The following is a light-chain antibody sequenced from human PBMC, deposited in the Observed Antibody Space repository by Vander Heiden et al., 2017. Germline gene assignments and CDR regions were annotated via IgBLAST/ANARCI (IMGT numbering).Light chain of an antibody. Sequence: DIQMTQSPSTLSASVGDRVTITCRASQSISSWFAWYQQKPGKAPKLLIYKASSLESVVPSRFSGSGSGTEFTLTISSLQPDDFATYYCQQYNSEGTFGQGTKVEIK. CDR2: KAS. CDR1: QSISSW. CDR3: QQYNSEGT. J-gene: IGKJ1*01. V-gene: IGKV1-5*03.